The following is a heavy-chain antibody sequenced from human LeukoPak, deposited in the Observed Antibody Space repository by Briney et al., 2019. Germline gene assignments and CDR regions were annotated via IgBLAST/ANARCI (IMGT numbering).Heavy chain of an antibody. CDR1: GGSISSYY. CDR3: ARIIAVAGTVAD. Sequence: SETLSLTCTVSGGSISSYYWSWIRQPPGKGLEWIGYIYYSGSTNYNPSLKSRVTISVDTSKNQFSLKLSSVTAADTAVYYCARIIAVAGTVADWGQGTLVTVSS. V-gene: IGHV4-59*01. CDR2: IYYSGST. D-gene: IGHD6-19*01. J-gene: IGHJ4*02.